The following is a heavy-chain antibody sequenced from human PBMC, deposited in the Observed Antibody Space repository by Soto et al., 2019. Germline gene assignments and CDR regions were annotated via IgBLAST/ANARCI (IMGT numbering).Heavy chain of an antibody. J-gene: IGHJ6*02. CDR1: GFTFSSYD. CDR2: IGTAGDT. Sequence: GVSLRLSCAASGFTFSSYDMHWVRQATGKGLEWVSAIGTAGDTYYPGSVKGRFTISRENAKNSLYLQMNSLRAEDTAVYYCARDRARLLGSSSPSYYYYGMDVWGQGTTVTVSS. V-gene: IGHV3-13*01. D-gene: IGHD6-13*01. CDR3: ARDRARLLGSSSPSYYYYGMDV.